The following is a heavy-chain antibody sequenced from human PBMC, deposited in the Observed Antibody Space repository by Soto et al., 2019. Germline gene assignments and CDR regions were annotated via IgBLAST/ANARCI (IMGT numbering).Heavy chain of an antibody. CDR2: ISSSSSYI. V-gene: IGHV3-21*01. CDR3: ARDRSPTTVVTPYNWFDP. CDR1: GFTFSSYS. D-gene: IGHD4-17*01. Sequence: EVQLVESGGGLVKPGGSLRLSCAASGFTFSSYSMNWVRQAPGKGLEWVSSISSSSSYIYYADSVKGRFTISRDNAKNSLYLQMNSLRAEDTAVYYCARDRSPTTVVTPYNWFDPWGQGTLVTVSS. J-gene: IGHJ5*02.